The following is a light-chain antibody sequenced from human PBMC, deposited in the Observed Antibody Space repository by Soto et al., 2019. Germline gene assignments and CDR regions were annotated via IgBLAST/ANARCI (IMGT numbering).Light chain of an antibody. Sequence: DLQMPQSPSSLSASVGDRVTITCRASQSISRYLNWYQQKPGQAPKLLIYAASSLQSGVPSRFSGSGSGTDFTLTISSLQPEDFATYYCQQSYSTPTCGPGTKVDIK. J-gene: IGKJ3*01. CDR1: QSISRY. V-gene: IGKV1-39*01. CDR2: AAS. CDR3: QQSYSTPT.